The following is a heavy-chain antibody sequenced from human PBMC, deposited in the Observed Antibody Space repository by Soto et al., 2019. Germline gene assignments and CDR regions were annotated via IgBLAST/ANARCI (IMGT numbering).Heavy chain of an antibody. D-gene: IGHD3-22*01. Sequence: EVQLVESGGGLVKPGGSLRLSCAASGFTFSNAWMNWVRQAPGKGLEWVGRIKSKTDGGTTDYAAPVKGRFTISRDDSKYTLYLQMNSLKTEDTAVYYCTTDVPMDYYDSSGYYQDYWGQGTLVTVSS. J-gene: IGHJ4*02. V-gene: IGHV3-15*07. CDR1: GFTFSNAW. CDR2: IKSKTDGGTT. CDR3: TTDVPMDYYDSSGYYQDY.